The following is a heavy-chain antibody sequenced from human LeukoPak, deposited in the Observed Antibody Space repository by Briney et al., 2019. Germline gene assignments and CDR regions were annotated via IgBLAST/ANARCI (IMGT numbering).Heavy chain of an antibody. CDR2: ISYDGSNK. Sequence: GGSLRLSCAASGFTFSSYAMHWVRQAPGKGLEWVAVISYDGSNKYYADSVKGRFTISRDNSKNTLYLQMNSLRAEDTAVYYCARDPSSFWSGYYAYWGQGTLVTVSS. D-gene: IGHD3-3*01. J-gene: IGHJ4*02. CDR3: ARDPSSFWSGYYAY. V-gene: IGHV3-30-3*01. CDR1: GFTFSSYA.